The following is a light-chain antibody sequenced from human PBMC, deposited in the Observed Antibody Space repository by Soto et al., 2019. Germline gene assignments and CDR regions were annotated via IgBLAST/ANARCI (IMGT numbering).Light chain of an antibody. Sequence: VWTHTPGTLSLAPVERAPHSCKATQSVSSSFLAWYQQRPGQAPRLHIFGASNRATGIPDRFSGSGSGTDFSLTISRLEPEDCAVYYCQQYGNSITFGGRTKVDIK. CDR2: GAS. J-gene: IGKJ4*01. CDR1: QSVSSSF. CDR3: QQYGNSIT. V-gene: IGKV3-20*01.